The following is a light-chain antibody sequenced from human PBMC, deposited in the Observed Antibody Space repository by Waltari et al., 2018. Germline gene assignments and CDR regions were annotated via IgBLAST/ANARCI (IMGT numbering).Light chain of an antibody. Sequence: QSALTQPPSASGSPGQSVTISCTGTSNDVGGYKYVSWYQHHPGKVPKLLIYEVSKRPSGVPDRFSGSKSGNTASLTVSGLQADDEADYYCCSYAGSLTFYVFGTGTKVTVL. V-gene: IGLV2-8*01. CDR2: EVS. CDR1: SNDVGGYKY. J-gene: IGLJ1*01. CDR3: CSYAGSLTFYV.